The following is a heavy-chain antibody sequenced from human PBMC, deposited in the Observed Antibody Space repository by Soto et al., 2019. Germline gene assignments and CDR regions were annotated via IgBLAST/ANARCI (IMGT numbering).Heavy chain of an antibody. CDR1: GYTFTNYY. D-gene: IGHD6-6*01. CDR3: ARGGNIAARTLDY. Sequence: ASVKVSCKASGYTFTNYYMHWVRQAPGQGLEWMGIINPSGGGTNYAQKFQGRVTMTRDTSTSILYMELSSLRSDDTAVYYCARGGNIAARTLDYWGQGTLVTVSS. V-gene: IGHV1-46*01. J-gene: IGHJ4*02. CDR2: INPSGGGT.